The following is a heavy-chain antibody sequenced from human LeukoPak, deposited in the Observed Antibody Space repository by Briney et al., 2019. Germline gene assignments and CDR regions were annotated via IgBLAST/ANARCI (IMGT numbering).Heavy chain of an antibody. CDR1: GGSFSGYY. Sequence: PSETLSLTRAVYGGSFSGYYWSWIRQPPGKGLEWIGEINHSGSTNYNPSLKSRVTISLDTSKNQFSLKLSSVTAADTAVYYCARSPTIGIRSCFDYWGQGTLVTVSS. V-gene: IGHV4-34*01. J-gene: IGHJ4*02. D-gene: IGHD1-1*01. CDR2: INHSGST. CDR3: ARSPTIGIRSCFDY.